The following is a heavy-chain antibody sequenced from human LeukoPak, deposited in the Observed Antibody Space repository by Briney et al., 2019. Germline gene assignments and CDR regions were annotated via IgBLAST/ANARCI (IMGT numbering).Heavy chain of an antibody. Sequence: PSQTLSLTCTVSGGSISSGGYYWSWIRQHPGKGLEWIGYIYYSGSTYYNPSLKSRVTISIDTSKNQFSLRLSSVTAADTAVYYCARGAAGYSYGWGQGTLVTVSS. J-gene: IGHJ4*02. CDR2: IYYSGST. V-gene: IGHV4-31*03. D-gene: IGHD5-18*01. CDR1: GGSISSGGYY. CDR3: ARGAAGYSYG.